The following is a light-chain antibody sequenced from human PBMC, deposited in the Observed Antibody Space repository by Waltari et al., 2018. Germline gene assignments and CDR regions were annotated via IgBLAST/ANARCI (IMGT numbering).Light chain of an antibody. Sequence: DIVMTQSPDSLAVSLGERATINCRSSQTVLYISNNKNNVAWYQQKPGLPPKLFIDWAATRESGVPCRFSGSGSGTAFTLTISSLQAEDVAVYYCQQYFSSPWTFRQGTKVEIK. CDR3: QQYFSSPWT. J-gene: IGKJ1*01. V-gene: IGKV4-1*01. CDR1: QTVLYISNNKNN. CDR2: WAA.